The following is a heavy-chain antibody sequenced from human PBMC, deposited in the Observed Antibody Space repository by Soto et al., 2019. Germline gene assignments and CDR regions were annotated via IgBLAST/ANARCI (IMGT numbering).Heavy chain of an antibody. J-gene: IGHJ5*02. CDR3: ARGPDLNYYGSGSYYGWFDP. Sequence: SETLSLTCTVSGGSISSGGYSWTWIRQHPGKGLEWIGYIYYSGSTNYNPSLKSRVTISVDTSKNQFSLKLSSVTAADTAVYYCARGPDLNYYGSGSYYGWFDPWGQGTLVTVSS. CDR1: GGSISSGGYS. V-gene: IGHV4-31*03. CDR2: IYYSGST. D-gene: IGHD3-10*01.